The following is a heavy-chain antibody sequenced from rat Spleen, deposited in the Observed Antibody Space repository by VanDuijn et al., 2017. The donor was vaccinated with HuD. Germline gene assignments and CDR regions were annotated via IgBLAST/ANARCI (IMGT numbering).Heavy chain of an antibody. CDR2: ITNTGGST. D-gene: IGHD1-6*01. V-gene: IGHV5-31*01. Sequence: EVQLVESGGGLVQPGRSLKLSCVASGFTFNNYWMTWICQAPGQGLEWIASITNTGGSTYLADSVKGRFTVSRDNAKSTLYLQMDSLGSEDTATYYCTRKYTTDYYWYFDFWGPGTMVTVSS. CDR1: GFTFNNYW. J-gene: IGHJ1*01. CDR3: TRKYTTDYYWYFDF.